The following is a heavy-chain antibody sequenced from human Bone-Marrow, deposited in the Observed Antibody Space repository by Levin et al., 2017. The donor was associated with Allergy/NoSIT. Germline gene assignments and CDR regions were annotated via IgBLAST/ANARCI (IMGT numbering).Heavy chain of an antibody. D-gene: IGHD6-19*01. CDR2: IYYSGST. V-gene: IGHV4-39*01. CDR1: GGSISSSSYY. CDR3: AGTRTSYSGWYVRVNWYFDL. J-gene: IGHJ2*01. Sequence: SETLSLTCTVSGGSISSSSYYWGWIRQPPGKGLEWIGSIYYSGSTYYNPSLKSRVTISVDTSKNQFSLKLSSVTAADTAVYYCAGTRTSYSGWYVRVNWYFDLWGRGTLVTVSS.